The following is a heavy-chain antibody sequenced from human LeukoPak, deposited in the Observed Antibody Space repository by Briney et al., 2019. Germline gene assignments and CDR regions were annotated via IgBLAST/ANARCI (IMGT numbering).Heavy chain of an antibody. CDR3: AIIAVAGTDLDY. CDR1: GYTFTSYG. Sequence: ASVKVSCKASGYTFTSYGISWVRQAPGQGLEWMGWISAYNGNTNYAQKLQGRVIMTTDTSTSTAYMELRSLRSDDTAVYYCAIIAVAGTDLDYWGQGTLVTVSS. J-gene: IGHJ4*02. V-gene: IGHV1-18*01. D-gene: IGHD6-19*01. CDR2: ISAYNGNT.